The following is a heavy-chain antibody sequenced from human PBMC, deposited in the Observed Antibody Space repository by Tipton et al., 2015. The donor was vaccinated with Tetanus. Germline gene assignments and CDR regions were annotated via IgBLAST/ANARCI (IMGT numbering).Heavy chain of an antibody. Sequence: QLVQSGAEVKKPGESLQISCKSSGYIFNNFWIGWVRQMPGRGLEWIGLIYPGDSRIIYSPSFQGPVTLSADKSITTGYLQWDSLKASDTAMYYCARPGSPFDYWGQGTPVTVSS. J-gene: IGHJ4*02. D-gene: IGHD3-10*01. CDR3: ARPGSPFDY. CDR1: GYIFNNFW. V-gene: IGHV5-51*01. CDR2: IYPGDSRI.